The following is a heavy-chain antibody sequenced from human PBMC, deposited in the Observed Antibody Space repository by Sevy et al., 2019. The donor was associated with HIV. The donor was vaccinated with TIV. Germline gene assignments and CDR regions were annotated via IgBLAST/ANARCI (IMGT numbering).Heavy chain of an antibody. Sequence: GGSLRLSCKASGFTFSDYAMHWVRQAPGKGPEWVAVISSDATNKFYADSVKDRFTISRDNLKNTLYLQMNNLRPADTAVDYCAGGPYSSDLRFDYWGQGTLVTVSS. D-gene: IGHD6-19*01. J-gene: IGHJ4*02. CDR3: AGGPYSSDLRFDY. CDR1: GFTFSDYA. V-gene: IGHV3-30*14. CDR2: ISSDATNK.